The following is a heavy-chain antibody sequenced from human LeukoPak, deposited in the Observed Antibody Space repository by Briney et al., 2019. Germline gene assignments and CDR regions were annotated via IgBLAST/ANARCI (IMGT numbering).Heavy chain of an antibody. CDR3: ARVPPGTMIVHFFDY. CDR2: ISSSSSSTI. D-gene: IGHD3-22*01. V-gene: IGHV3-48*01. J-gene: IGHJ4*02. Sequence: GGSLRLSCAASGFTFSSYSMNWVRQAPGKGLEWVSYISSSSSSTIYYADSVKGRFTISRDNAKISLYLQMNSLRAEDTAVYYCARVPPGTMIVHFFDYWGQGTLVTVSS. CDR1: GFTFSSYS.